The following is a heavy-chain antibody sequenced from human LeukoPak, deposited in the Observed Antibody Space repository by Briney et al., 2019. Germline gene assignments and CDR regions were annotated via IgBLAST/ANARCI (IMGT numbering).Heavy chain of an antibody. CDR2: IYSGGST. D-gene: IGHD2-21*02. J-gene: IGHJ3*02. Sequence: GGSLRLSCAASGFTVSSNYMSWVRQAPGKGLEWVSVIYSGGSTYYADSVKGRFTISRDNSKNTLYLQMNSLRAEDTAVYSRAIFVVVTAAGASDIWGQGTMVTVSS. CDR3: AIFVVVTAAGASDI. V-gene: IGHV3-53*01. CDR1: GFTVSSNY.